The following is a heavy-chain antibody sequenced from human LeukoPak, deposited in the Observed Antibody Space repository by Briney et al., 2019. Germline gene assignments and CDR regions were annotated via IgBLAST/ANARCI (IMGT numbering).Heavy chain of an antibody. D-gene: IGHD2-2*01. Sequence: GGSLRLSCVASGFTFSDYYMSWIRQAPGKGLEWVSSISRSSGYIYYADSVKGRFTISRDNAKNSLYLQMNSLRAEDTAVYYCAGGDCSSTSCYDYYSYYMDVWGKGTTVTVSS. CDR1: GFTFSDYY. V-gene: IGHV3-11*06. CDR3: AGGDCSSTSCYDYYSYYMDV. CDR2: ISRSSGYI. J-gene: IGHJ6*03.